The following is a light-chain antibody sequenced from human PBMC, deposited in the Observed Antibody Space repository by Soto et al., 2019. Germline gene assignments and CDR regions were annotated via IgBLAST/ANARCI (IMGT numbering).Light chain of an antibody. Sequence: QAALTQPASVSGSPGQSITISCTGTSSDVGSYNLVSWYQQHPGKAPKLMIYEGSKRPSGDSNRFSGSKSGNTASLTISGLQAEDEADYYCCLYAGSSTDVFGTGTKVTVL. J-gene: IGLJ1*01. CDR3: CLYAGSSTDV. V-gene: IGLV2-23*01. CDR1: SSDVGSYNL. CDR2: EGS.